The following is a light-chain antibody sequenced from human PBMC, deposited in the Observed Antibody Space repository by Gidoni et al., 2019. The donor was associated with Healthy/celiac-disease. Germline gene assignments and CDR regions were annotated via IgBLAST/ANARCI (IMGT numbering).Light chain of an antibody. CDR3: QHGGT. J-gene: IGKJ1*01. Sequence: DIQMTQSPSTLSASVGDRVTITCRASQSISNWLAWYQQKPGKAPKLLIYKASSLESGVPSRFSGSGSGTEFTLTISSLQPDDFATYYCQHGGTFGQGTKVEIK. CDR1: QSISNW. V-gene: IGKV1-5*03. CDR2: KAS.